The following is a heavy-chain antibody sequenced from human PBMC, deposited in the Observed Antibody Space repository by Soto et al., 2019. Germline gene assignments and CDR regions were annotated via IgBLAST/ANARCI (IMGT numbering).Heavy chain of an antibody. CDR3: AKAADYYGSGSYFDY. D-gene: IGHD3-10*01. Sequence: GGSLRLSCAASGFTFSSYAMTWVRQAPGKGLEWVSPISGSGGSTYYADSVKGRFTISRDNSKNTLYLQMNSLRAEDTAVYYCAKAADYYGSGSYFDYWGQGTLVTVSS. CDR1: GFTFSSYA. J-gene: IGHJ4*02. CDR2: ISGSGGST. V-gene: IGHV3-23*01.